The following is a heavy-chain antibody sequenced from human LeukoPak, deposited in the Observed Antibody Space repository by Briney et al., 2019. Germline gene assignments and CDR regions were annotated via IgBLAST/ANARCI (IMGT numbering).Heavy chain of an antibody. CDR1: GGSISSYY. Sequence: SETLSLTCTVSGGSISSYYWSWIRQPPGKGLEWIGYIYYSGSTNYNPSLKSRVTISVDTSKNQFSLKLSSVTAADTAVYYCARGFNYYDSSGYYYISGMDVWGQGTTVTVSS. V-gene: IGHV4-59*12. J-gene: IGHJ6*02. D-gene: IGHD3-22*01. CDR2: IYYSGST. CDR3: ARGFNYYDSSGYYYISGMDV.